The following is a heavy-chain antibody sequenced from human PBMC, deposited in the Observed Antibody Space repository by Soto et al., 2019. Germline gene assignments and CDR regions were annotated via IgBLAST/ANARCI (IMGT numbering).Heavy chain of an antibody. D-gene: IGHD4-17*01. V-gene: IGHV4-61*08. J-gene: IGHJ4*02. CDR2: IYYSGST. CDR3: ARRYGASFDY. CDR1: GGSISSGGYS. Sequence: SETLSLTXAVSGGSISSGGYSWSWIRQPPGKGLEWIGYIYYSGSTNYNPSLKSRVTISVDTSKNQFSLKLSSVTAADTAVYYCARRYGASFDYWGQGTLVTVSS.